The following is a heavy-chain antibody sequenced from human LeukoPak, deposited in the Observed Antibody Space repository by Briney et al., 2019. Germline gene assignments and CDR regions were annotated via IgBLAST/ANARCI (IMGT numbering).Heavy chain of an antibody. D-gene: IGHD2-21*01. CDR1: GHSFTNYW. CDR2: IYPSDSDT. J-gene: IGHJ5*01. CDR3: ARSDKHCGNNLCTSYNWFDS. V-gene: IGHV5-51*01. Sequence: GESLEISCKGSGHSFTNYWVAWLRQLPGKGLEWMGLIYPSDSDTRYSPSFQGQVTISADKSIDTAYLQWSSLKASDTAIYYCARSDKHCGNNLCTSYNWFDSWGQGTLVTVSS.